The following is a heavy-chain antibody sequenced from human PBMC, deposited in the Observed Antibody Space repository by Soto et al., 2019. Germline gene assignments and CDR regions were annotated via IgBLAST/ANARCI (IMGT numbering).Heavy chain of an antibody. CDR1: GFSLSSHGVG. CDR3: SHRLVRLWEWSHYYFDY. D-gene: IGHD3-3*01. J-gene: IGHJ4*02. Sequence: QITLKESGPTLVKPTQTLTLTCTFSGFSLSSHGVGVGWIRQSPGKALEWLAVIYWDDDKRYNPSLRSRLTITKDTPKNQVVLTITNVYPVDTATYNCSHRLVRLWEWSHYYFDYWGQGILVTVSS. CDR2: IYWDDDK. V-gene: IGHV2-5*02.